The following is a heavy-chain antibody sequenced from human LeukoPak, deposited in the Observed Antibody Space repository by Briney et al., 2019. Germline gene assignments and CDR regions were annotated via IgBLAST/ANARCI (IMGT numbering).Heavy chain of an antibody. CDR2: IIPIFSTA. CDR1: GRTFSSYA. D-gene: IGHD1-26*01. J-gene: IGHJ4*02. CDR3: ARSGSYSLDY. V-gene: IGHV1-69*05. Sequence: SVNVSCTASGRTFSSYAISWVRQAPGQGLEWMGGIIPIFSTANYAQKFQGRVTITTDESTSTAYMERSSLRSEDTAAYYCARSGSYSLDYWGQGTLVTVSS.